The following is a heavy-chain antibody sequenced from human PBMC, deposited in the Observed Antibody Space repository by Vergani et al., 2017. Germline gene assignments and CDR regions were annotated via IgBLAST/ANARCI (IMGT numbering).Heavy chain of an antibody. CDR3: ARDISPYDSSGYKGDAFDI. J-gene: IGHJ3*02. D-gene: IGHD3-22*01. V-gene: IGHV1-58*01. CDR1: GFTFTSSA. Sequence: QMQLVQSGPEVKKPGTSVKVSCKASGFTFTSSAVQWVRQARGQRLEWIGWIVVGSGNTNDAQKFQERVTITRDMSTSTAYMELSSLRSEDTAVYYCARDISPYDSSGYKGDAFDIWGQGTMVTVSS. CDR2: IVVGSGNT.